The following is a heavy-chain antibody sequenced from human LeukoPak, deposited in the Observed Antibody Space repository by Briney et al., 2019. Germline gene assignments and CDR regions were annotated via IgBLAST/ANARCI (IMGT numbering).Heavy chain of an antibody. V-gene: IGHV4-59*01. J-gene: IGHJ5*02. CDR2: IFYSGST. D-gene: IGHD3-16*01. CDR1: GGSISSYY. Sequence: SETLSLTCTVSGGSISSYYWSWIRQPPGKGLEYIGYIFYSGSTNYNPPLKSRVTISVDTSKNQFSLRLTSVTAGDTAVYYCARLGWGTPNNFFDPWGQGTLVTVSS. CDR3: ARLGWGTPNNFFDP.